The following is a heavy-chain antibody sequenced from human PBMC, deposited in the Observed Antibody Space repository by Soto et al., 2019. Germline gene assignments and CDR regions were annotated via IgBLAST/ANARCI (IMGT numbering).Heavy chain of an antibody. V-gene: IGHV1-69*01. CDR3: ARSMTYSGSYDDAFDI. J-gene: IGHJ3*02. CDR2: IIPIFGTA. D-gene: IGHD1-26*01. Sequence: SVKVSCKASGGTFSSSPISWLRQSPGQGLEWMGGIIPIFGTANYAQKFQGRVTITADESTSTAYMELSSLRSEDTAVYYCARSMTYSGSYDDAFDIWGQGTMVTVSS. CDR1: GGTFSSSP.